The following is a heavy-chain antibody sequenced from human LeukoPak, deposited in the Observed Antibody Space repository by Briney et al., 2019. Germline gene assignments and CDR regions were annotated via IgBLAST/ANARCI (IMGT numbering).Heavy chain of an antibody. J-gene: IGHJ4*02. D-gene: IGHD2/OR15-2a*01. CDR2: ISGDGTTT. V-gene: IGHV3-74*01. CDR1: GFAFNNYW. Sequence: QAGGSLRLSCAASGFAFNNYWLHWVRQAPGKGLMWVSRISGDGTTTAYADSVRGRFAISKDSAKNTLYLQMNSLRADDTSVYFRASGSMPYFWDQGTLVTVSS. CDR3: ASGSMPYF.